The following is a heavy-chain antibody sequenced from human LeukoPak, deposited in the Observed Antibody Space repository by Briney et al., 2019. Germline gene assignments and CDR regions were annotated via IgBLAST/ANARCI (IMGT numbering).Heavy chain of an antibody. V-gene: IGHV3-7*01. Sequence: GGSLRLSCAASGFTFSSYWMSWVRQAPGKGLEWVANIKQDGSEKYYVDSVEGRFTISRDNAKNSLYLQMNSLRAEDTAVYYCATYSGSYSGKYWGQGTLVTVSS. CDR3: ATYSGSYSGKY. CDR2: IKQDGSEK. D-gene: IGHD1-26*01. CDR1: GFTFSSYW. J-gene: IGHJ4*02.